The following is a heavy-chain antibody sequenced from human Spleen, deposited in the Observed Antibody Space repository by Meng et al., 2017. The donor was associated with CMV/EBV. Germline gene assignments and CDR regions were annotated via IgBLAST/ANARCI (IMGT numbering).Heavy chain of an antibody. Sequence: ASVKVSCKASGYTFTSYYMHWVRQDPRQGLEWMGIINPSGGSTSYAQKSQGRITMTRDTSTSTVYMELSSLRSEDKAVYYCARDRGTIFGVAPDGIDVWGQGTTVTVSS. CDR2: INPSGGST. CDR1: GYTFTSYY. V-gene: IGHV1-46*01. CDR3: ARDRGTIFGVAPDGIDV. J-gene: IGHJ6*02. D-gene: IGHD3-3*01.